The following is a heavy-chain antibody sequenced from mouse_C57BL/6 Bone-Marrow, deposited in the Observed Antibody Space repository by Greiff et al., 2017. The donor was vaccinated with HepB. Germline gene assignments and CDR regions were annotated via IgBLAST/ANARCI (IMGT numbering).Heavy chain of an antibody. CDR2: INPNYGTT. CDR1: GYSFTDYN. V-gene: IGHV1-39*01. Sequence: VHVKQSGPELVKPGASMKISCKASGYSFTDYNMNWVKQSNGKSLEWIGVINPNYGTTSYNQKFKGKATLTVDQSSSTAYMQLNSLTSEDSAVYYCAIIYYGYDGAMDYWGQGTSVTVSS. D-gene: IGHD2-2*01. CDR3: AIIYYGYDGAMDY. J-gene: IGHJ4*01.